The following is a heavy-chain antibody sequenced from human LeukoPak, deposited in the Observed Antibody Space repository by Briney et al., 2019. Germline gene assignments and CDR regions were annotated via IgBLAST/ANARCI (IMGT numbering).Heavy chain of an antibody. CDR1: GGSISSYY. D-gene: IGHD6-19*01. Sequence: PSETLSLTCTVSGGSISSYYWSWIRQPPGKGLEWIGYIYYSGSTNYNPSLKSRVTISVDTSKNQFSLKLSSVTAADTAVYYCARDSRSTVDSSGWYPNGLDYWGQGTLVTVSS. CDR3: ARDSRSTVDSSGWYPNGLDY. J-gene: IGHJ4*02. CDR2: IYYSGST. V-gene: IGHV4-59*01.